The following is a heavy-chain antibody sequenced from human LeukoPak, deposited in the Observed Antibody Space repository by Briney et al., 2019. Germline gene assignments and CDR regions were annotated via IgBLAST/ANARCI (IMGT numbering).Heavy chain of an antibody. CDR2: IVSDVSST. Sequence: GGSLRLSCAASGFTFSSYSMHCVRQAPRKGLVWVSRIVSDVSSTSYANSVKGRFTISRDKDKNTLYLQMNSLRAEDTAVYYCARGVYYFDYWGQGTLVSVSS. D-gene: IGHD2-8*01. CDR3: ARGVYYFDY. V-gene: IGHV3-74*01. J-gene: IGHJ4*02. CDR1: GFTFSSYS.